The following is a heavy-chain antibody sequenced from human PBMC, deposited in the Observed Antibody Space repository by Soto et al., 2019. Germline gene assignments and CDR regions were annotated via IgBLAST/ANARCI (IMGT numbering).Heavy chain of an antibody. CDR2: INPNTGGT. CDR1: GYIFTDYY. J-gene: IGHJ4*01. D-gene: IGHD6-13*01. Sequence: ASVKVSCKAPGYIFTDYYLHWVRQAPGQGLEYMGWINPNTGGTKYTQKFQGRVTMPGGTLLLNWLTSADTAVYFWAGWLTTIGARLDYWGQGTLVTVSS. CDR3: AGWLTTIGARLDY. V-gene: IGHV1-2*02.